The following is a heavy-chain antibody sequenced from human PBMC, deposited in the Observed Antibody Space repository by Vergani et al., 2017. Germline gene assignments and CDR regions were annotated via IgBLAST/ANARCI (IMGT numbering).Heavy chain of an antibody. V-gene: IGHV4-59*01. CDR2: IYYSGST. Sequence: QVQLQESGPGLVKPSETLSLTCTVSGGSISNYYWTWIRQPPGKGLEWIGYIYYSGSTNYNPSLKSRVTISVDTSKNQFSLKLSSVTAADTAVYYCARNTAWGISFDYWGQGTLVTVSS. CDR3: ARNTAWGISFDY. CDR1: GGSISNYY. D-gene: IGHD5-18*01. J-gene: IGHJ4*02.